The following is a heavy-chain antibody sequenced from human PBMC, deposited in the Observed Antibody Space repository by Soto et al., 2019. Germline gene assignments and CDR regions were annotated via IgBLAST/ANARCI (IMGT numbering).Heavy chain of an antibody. V-gene: IGHV1-18*01. J-gene: IGHJ3*01. CDR3: ARDLADVHLWDAFDV. CDR1: GYTFTNYG. D-gene: IGHD6-13*01. CDR2: ISPHNGNT. Sequence: QVQLVQSGAEVKKPGASVKVSCKASGYTFTNYGISWVRQAPGQGLEWMGWISPHNGNTHYAQNLQGRVTITADELTTTVYMEIRGLTSEDTAVYYCARDLADVHLWDAFDVWGHGTRVTVSS.